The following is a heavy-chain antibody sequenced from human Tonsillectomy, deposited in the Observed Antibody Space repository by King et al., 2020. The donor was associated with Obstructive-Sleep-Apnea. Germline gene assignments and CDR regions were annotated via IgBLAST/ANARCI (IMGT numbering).Heavy chain of an antibody. D-gene: IGHD3-3*01. Sequence: HVQLQESGPGLVKPSETLSLTCTVSGDTISSYYWSWIRQAPGKGLEWIGYIYYNGSTSYNPSLKGRVTISVDTSKNQFSLRVSSVTAADTAVYYCARAQEIFYYYYGMDVWGQGTTVTVSS. CDR3: ARAQEIFYYYYGMDV. V-gene: IGHV4-59*01. CDR2: IYYNGST. J-gene: IGHJ6*02. CDR1: GDTISSYY.